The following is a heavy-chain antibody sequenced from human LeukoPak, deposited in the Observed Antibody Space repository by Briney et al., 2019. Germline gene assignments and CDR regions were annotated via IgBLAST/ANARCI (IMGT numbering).Heavy chain of an antibody. D-gene: IGHD3-16*02. CDR1: GDTVTELS. CDR3: ATGRLGELSLDY. V-gene: IGHV1-24*01. J-gene: IGHJ4*02. CDR2: FDPEDGET. Sequence: ASVKVSCKVSGDTVTELSMHGVRQAPGKWLEWMGGFDPEDGETIYAQKFQGRVTMTEDTSTDTAYMELSSLRSEDTAVYYCATGRLGELSLDYWGQGTLVTVSS.